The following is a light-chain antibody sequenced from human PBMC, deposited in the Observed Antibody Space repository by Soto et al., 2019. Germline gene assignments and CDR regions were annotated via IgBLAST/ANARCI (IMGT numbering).Light chain of an antibody. CDR2: GAS. CDR3: QQYDNWPYT. J-gene: IGKJ2*01. V-gene: IGKV3-15*01. Sequence: EIVMTHSPATLSVSPGERATLSCRASQSVNNNLAWYQQKPGQAPRLLIYGASTIATAIPARFSGSGSVTEFTLTISSLQSEDFAVYFCQQYDNWPYTFGQGTKLEIK. CDR1: QSVNNN.